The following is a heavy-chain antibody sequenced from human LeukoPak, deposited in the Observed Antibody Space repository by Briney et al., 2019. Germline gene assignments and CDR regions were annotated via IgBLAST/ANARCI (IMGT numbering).Heavy chain of an antibody. CDR1: GGSISSYY. D-gene: IGHD2-2*01. CDR3: ARGRGYCSSTSCRNWFDP. V-gene: IGHV4-4*07. J-gene: IGHJ5*02. Sequence: SETLSLTCTVSGGSISSYYWSWIRQPAGKGLEWIGRIYTSGSTNYNPSLKSRVTMSVDTSKNQFSLKLSSVTAADTAVYYCARGRGYCSSTSCRNWFDPWGEGTLVTVSS. CDR2: IYTSGST.